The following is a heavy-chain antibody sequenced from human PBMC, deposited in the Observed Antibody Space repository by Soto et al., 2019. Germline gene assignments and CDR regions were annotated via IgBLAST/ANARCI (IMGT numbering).Heavy chain of an antibody. CDR3: VRDSGAKLSSS. CDR2: IVPIYRTA. V-gene: IGHV1-69*01. CDR1: GGTFSSYR. D-gene: IGHD6-13*01. Sequence: QVQLVQSGAEVKKPGSSVKVSCKASGGTFSSYRINWVRQAPGPGLEWVGGIVPIYRTADYAQKFQGRVTITADESARTSYMALRRLKSHDTAVYYCVRDSGAKLSSSWGQGTLVTVSS. J-gene: IGHJ4*02.